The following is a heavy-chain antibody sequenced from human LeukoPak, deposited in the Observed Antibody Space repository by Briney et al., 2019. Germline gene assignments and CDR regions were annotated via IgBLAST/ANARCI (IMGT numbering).Heavy chain of an antibody. CDR2: ISDSGGST. CDR1: GFTFSSYA. Sequence: PGGSLRLSCAASGFTFSSYAMSWVRQAPGKGLEWVSTISDSGGSTCFADSVKGRFTISRDNSKNTLYLQMNSLRADDTAVYYCAKEPTPGGAFYFDYWGQGTLVTVSS. CDR3: AKEPTPGGAFYFDY. V-gene: IGHV3-23*01. D-gene: IGHD3-10*01. J-gene: IGHJ4*02.